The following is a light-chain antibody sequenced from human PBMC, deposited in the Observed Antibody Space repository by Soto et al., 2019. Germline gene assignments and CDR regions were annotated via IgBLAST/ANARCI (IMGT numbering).Light chain of an antibody. V-gene: IGKV1-5*03. J-gene: IGKJ1*01. Sequence: DIQMTQSPSTLSASVGDGVTITCRANQSISFWLAWYQQKPGKAPKVLIYKASTLESGVPSRFSGSGSGTEFTLTINGLQPDDFATYYCQHYQSYLWTFGQGTKVDIK. CDR3: QHYQSYLWT. CDR1: QSISFW. CDR2: KAS.